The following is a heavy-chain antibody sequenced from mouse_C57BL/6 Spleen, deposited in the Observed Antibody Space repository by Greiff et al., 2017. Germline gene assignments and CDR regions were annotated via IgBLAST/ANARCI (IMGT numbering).Heavy chain of an antibody. V-gene: IGHV5-4*01. Sequence: DVQLVESGGGLVKPGGSLKLSCAASGFTFSSYAMSWVRQTPEKRLEWVATISAGGSYTYYPDNVKGRFTISRDNAKNNLYLQMRHLTSEDTSMYSCARDNYGSSYYFDYWGQGTTRTVSS. D-gene: IGHD1-1*01. CDR1: GFTFSSYA. J-gene: IGHJ2*01. CDR2: ISAGGSYT. CDR3: ARDNYGSSYYFDY.